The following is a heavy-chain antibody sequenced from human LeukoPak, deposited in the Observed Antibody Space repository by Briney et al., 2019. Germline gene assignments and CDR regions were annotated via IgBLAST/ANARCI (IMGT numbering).Heavy chain of an antibody. CDR1: GGSISSYY. CDR2: INHSGST. CDR3: VTYYFDSSGPKKNY. V-gene: IGHV4-34*01. Sequence: SETLSLTCTVSGGSISSYYWSWIRQPPGKGLEWIGEINHSGSTNYNPSLKSRVTISVDTSKKQFSLKLSSVTAADTAVYYCVTYYFDSSGPKKNYWGQGTLVTVSS. J-gene: IGHJ4*02. D-gene: IGHD3-22*01.